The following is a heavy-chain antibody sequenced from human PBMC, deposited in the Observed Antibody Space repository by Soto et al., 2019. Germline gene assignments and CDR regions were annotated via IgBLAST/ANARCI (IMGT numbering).Heavy chain of an antibody. D-gene: IGHD3-3*01. CDR2: INHSGST. CDR3: ARGLGVRFLAWLLYGYGMDV. V-gene: IGHV4-34*01. CDR1: GGSFSGYY. J-gene: IGHJ6*02. Sequence: SETLSLTCAVYGGSFSGYYWSWIRQPPGKGLEWIGEINHSGSTNYNPSLKSRVTISVDTSKNQFSLKLSSVTAADTAVYHCARGLGVRFLAWLLYGYGMDVWGQGTTVTVSS.